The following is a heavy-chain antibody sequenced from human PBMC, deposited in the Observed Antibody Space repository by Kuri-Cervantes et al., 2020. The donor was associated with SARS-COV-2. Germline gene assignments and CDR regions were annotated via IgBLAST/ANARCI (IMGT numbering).Heavy chain of an antibody. Sequence: GGSLRLSCAASGFTFSSYAMSWVRQAPGKGLEWVSAISGSGGSTYYADSVKGRFTISRDNSKNTLYLQMNSLRSEDTAVYYCAKCSDIAAACKTDYWGKGTLVTVSS. D-gene: IGHD6-13*01. CDR2: ISGSGGST. CDR1: GFTFSSYA. V-gene: IGHV3-23*01. CDR3: AKCSDIAAACKTDY. J-gene: IGHJ4*02.